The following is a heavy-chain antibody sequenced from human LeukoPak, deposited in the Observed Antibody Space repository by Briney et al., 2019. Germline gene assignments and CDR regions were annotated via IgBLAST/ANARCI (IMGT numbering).Heavy chain of an antibody. V-gene: IGHV4-31*03. CDR2: IYYSGST. CDR1: GGSISSGGYY. J-gene: IGHJ4*02. Sequence: SETLFLTCTVSGGSISSGGYYWSWIRQHPGKGLEWIGYIYYSGSTYYNPSLKSRVTISVDTSKNQFSLKLSSATAADTAVYHCARTPQVIFDYWGQGTLVTVSS. CDR3: ARTPQVIFDY. D-gene: IGHD3-22*01.